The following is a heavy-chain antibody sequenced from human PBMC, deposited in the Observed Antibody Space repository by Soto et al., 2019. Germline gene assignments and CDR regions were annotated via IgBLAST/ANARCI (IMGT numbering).Heavy chain of an antibody. CDR3: ARDYGDYQRLGSFDY. CDR2: INPNSGGT. J-gene: IGHJ4*02. D-gene: IGHD4-17*01. CDR1: GYTFTGYY. Sequence: ASVKVSCKASGYTFTGYYMHWVRQAPGQGLEWMGWINPNSGGTNYAQKFQGRVTMTRDTSISTAYMELSRLRSDDTAVYYCARDYGDYQRLGSFDYWGQGTLVTVSS. V-gene: IGHV1-2*02.